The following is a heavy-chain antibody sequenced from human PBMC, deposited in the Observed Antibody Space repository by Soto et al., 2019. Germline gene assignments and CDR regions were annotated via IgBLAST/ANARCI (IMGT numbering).Heavy chain of an antibody. J-gene: IGHJ1*01. D-gene: IGHD1-26*01. V-gene: IGHV4-39*01. CDR3: VRDTGIVAGKVDYFQR. CDR1: GGSIANNXXX. Sequence: QLQLQESGPGLVKAGETLSLTCSVSGGSIANNXXXWXXIRQSPGRGLEWLGSMHFXXXXDHNPSLQSRVTISXXTXXNXXXXXXXXXXXXDTAVYYCVRDTGIVAGKVDYFQRWGQGTLVTVAS. CDR2: MHFXXXX.